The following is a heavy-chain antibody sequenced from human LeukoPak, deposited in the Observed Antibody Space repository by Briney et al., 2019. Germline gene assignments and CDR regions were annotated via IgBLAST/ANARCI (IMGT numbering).Heavy chain of an antibody. CDR3: AALTEGY. CDR1: GFTLSRCA. V-gene: IGHV3-64*01. D-gene: IGHD1-14*01. J-gene: IGHJ4*02. CDR2: ISNDGGST. Sequence: GGSLRLSCAASGFTLSRCAMQWVRQAPGQGLEYVSGISNDGGSTYYASSAKGRFTISRDNSKNTLYLQMGSLRVEDMAVYYCAALTEGYWGQGTLVTVSS.